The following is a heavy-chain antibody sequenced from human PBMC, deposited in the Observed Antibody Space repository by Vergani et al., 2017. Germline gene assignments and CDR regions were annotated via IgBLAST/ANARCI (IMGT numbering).Heavy chain of an antibody. CDR2: IHDSGST. V-gene: IGHV4-30-4*08. CDR3: ARSRPYCTSGSCPAI. CDR1: GASISSGHYY. Sequence: QLQLRESGPGLVKPSQTLSLTCTVSGASISSGHYYWSWIRQTPGKGLEWIGYIHDSGSTYYNPSLKSRIYISVDTSKNEFSLKLSSVTAADTAVYYCARSRPYCTSGSCPAIWGPGTLVTVSS. J-gene: IGHJ4*02. D-gene: IGHD2-15*01.